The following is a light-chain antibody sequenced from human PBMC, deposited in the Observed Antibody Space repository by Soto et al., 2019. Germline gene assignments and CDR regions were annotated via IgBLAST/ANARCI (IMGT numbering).Light chain of an antibody. Sequence: QSALTQPPSASGTPGQRVTISCSGSRSSIGSNTVNWYQQRPGTAPKLLIVGGTIRPSGVPDRFSASTSGTSASLAITGLQAEDEGDYYCQSYDSTLSARYVFGTGTKVTVL. V-gene: IGLV1-40*01. CDR1: RSSIGSNT. CDR2: GGT. CDR3: QSYDSTLSARYV. J-gene: IGLJ1*01.